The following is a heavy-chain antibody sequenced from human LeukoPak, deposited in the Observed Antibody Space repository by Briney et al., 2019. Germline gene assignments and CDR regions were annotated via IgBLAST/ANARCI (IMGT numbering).Heavy chain of an antibody. D-gene: IGHD2-2*01. CDR2: MNPNSGNT. J-gene: IGHJ4*02. V-gene: IGHV1-8*01. Sequence: ASVKVSCKASGYTFTSYDINWVRQATGQGLEWMGWMNPNSGNTGYAQKFQGRVTMTRNTSISTAYMELRSLRSEDTAVYYCARECQGSTSCYLDYWGQGTLVTVSS. CDR1: GYTFTSYD. CDR3: ARECQGSTSCYLDY.